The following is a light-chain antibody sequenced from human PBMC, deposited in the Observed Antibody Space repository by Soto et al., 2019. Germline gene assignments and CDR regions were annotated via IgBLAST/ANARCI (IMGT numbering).Light chain of an antibody. CDR2: DAS. Sequence: EIVLTQSPATLSLSPGERATLSCRASQSVSIFLAWYQQKPGQAPRVLIYDASNRATGIPARFSGTGSGTDFTLTISSLEPEDFAVYYCQQRTNWPPTFGQGTKVDIK. CDR3: QQRTNWPPT. J-gene: IGKJ1*01. CDR1: QSVSIF. V-gene: IGKV3-11*01.